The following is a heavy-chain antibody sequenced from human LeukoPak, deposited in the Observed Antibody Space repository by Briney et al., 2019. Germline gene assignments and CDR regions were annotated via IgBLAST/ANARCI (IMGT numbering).Heavy chain of an antibody. CDR3: AGRHDILTGYYPFDY. V-gene: IGHV4-34*01. J-gene: IGHJ4*02. Sequence: PSETLSLTCAVYGGSFSGYYWSWIRQPPGKGLEWIGEINHSGSTNYNPSLKSRVTISVDTSKNQFSLKLSSVTAADTAVYYCAGRHDILTGYYPFDYWGQGTLVTVSS. CDR1: GGSFSGYY. CDR2: INHSGST. D-gene: IGHD3-9*01.